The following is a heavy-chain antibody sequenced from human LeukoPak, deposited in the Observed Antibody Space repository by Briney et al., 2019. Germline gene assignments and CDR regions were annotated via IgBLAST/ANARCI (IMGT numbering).Heavy chain of an antibody. Sequence: GGSPRLSCAASGFTFSSYAMSWVRQAPGKGLEWVSAISGSGGSTYYADSVKGRFTISRDNSKNTLYLQMNSLRAEDTAVYYCAKNVGYSSSWYYFDYWGQGTLVTVSS. D-gene: IGHD6-13*01. J-gene: IGHJ4*02. CDR3: AKNVGYSSSWYYFDY. V-gene: IGHV3-23*01. CDR1: GFTFSSYA. CDR2: ISGSGGST.